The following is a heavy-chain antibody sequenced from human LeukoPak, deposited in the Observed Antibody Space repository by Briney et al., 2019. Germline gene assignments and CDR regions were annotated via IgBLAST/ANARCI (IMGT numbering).Heavy chain of an antibody. Sequence: SETLSLTCTVSGGSISSGSYYWSWIRQPAGKGLEWIGYIYYSGSTNYNPSLKSRVTISVDTSKNQFSLKLSSVTAADTAVYYCAREETVVAAPDYWGQGTLVTVSS. CDR2: IYYSGST. D-gene: IGHD2-15*01. CDR3: AREETVVAAPDY. J-gene: IGHJ4*02. V-gene: IGHV4-61*10. CDR1: GGSISSGSYY.